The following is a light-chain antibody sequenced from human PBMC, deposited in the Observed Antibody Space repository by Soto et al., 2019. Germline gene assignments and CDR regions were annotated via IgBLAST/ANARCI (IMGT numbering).Light chain of an antibody. Sequence: DIVMTQSPDSLAVSLGERATINCKSSQSVLSSSNNKNFLAWYQQKPGQSPNLLIYWASTRESGVPDRFSGSGSGTDFTLTISSLQAEDVAVYYCQQYYTFPYTFGQGTKLEIK. J-gene: IGKJ2*01. CDR3: QQYYTFPYT. V-gene: IGKV4-1*01. CDR2: WAS. CDR1: QSVLSSSNNKNF.